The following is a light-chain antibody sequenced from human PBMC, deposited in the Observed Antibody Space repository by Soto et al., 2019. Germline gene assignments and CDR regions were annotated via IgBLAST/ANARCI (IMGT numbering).Light chain of an antibody. V-gene: IGKV3-15*01. CDR2: GAS. J-gene: IGKJ1*01. Sequence: EIVMTQSPATLSVSPGERATLSCRASQSVSSKLAWYQQKPGQAPRLLMYGASTRATDIPARFSGSGSGTEFTLTISSLQSEDSATYYCQQYHSYPWTFGQGTRVDVK. CDR3: QQYHSYPWT. CDR1: QSVSSK.